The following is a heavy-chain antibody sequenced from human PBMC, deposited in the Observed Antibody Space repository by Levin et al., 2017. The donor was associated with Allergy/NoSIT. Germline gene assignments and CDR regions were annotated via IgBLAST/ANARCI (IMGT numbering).Heavy chain of an antibody. CDR1: GGSFRSYA. CDR3: SRDVYVRGSLLPMDQ. CDR2: IIPLFDTV. J-gene: IGHJ4*02. D-gene: IGHD2-8*01. Sequence: GASVKVSCKASGGSFRSYAFHWVRQAPGQGLEWMGGIIPLFDTVDYPQKFQGRVTITADKSTSTVYMDLISLRSEDTAMYFCSRDVYVRGSLLPMDQWGQGTLVTVSS. V-gene: IGHV1-69*06.